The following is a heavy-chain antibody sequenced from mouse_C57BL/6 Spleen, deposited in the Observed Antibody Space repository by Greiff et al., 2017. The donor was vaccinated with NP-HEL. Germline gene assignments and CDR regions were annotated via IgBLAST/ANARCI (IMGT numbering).Heavy chain of an antibody. CDR2: INPNNGGT. CDR3: ARGTTVVAPFDY. V-gene: IGHV1-22*01. J-gene: IGHJ2*01. Sequence: VQLKESGPELVKPGASVKMSCKASGYTFTDYNMHWVKQSHGKSLEWIGYINPNNGGTSYNQKFKGKATLTVNKSSSTAYMELRSLTSEDSAVYYCARGTTVVAPFDYWGQGTTLTVSS. CDR1: GYTFTDYN. D-gene: IGHD1-1*01.